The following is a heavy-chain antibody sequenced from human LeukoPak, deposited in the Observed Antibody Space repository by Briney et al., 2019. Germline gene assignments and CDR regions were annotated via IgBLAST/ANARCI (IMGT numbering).Heavy chain of an antibody. V-gene: IGHV4-4*09. CDR1: GGSISSYY. Sequence: SETLSLTCTVSGGSISSYYWSWIWQPPGKGLEWIGYIYTSGSTNYNPSLKSRVTISVDTSKNQFSLKLSSVTAADTAVYYCARHREALIFGYYYYMDVWGKGTTVTVSS. CDR2: IYTSGST. J-gene: IGHJ6*03. D-gene: IGHD3-3*01. CDR3: ARHREALIFGYYYYMDV.